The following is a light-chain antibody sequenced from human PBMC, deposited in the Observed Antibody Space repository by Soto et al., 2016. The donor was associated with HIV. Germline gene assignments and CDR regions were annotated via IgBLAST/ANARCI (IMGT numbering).Light chain of an antibody. J-gene: IGKJ4*01. V-gene: IGKV1-16*01. CDR1: QDISNY. CDR2: AAS. Sequence: DIQMTQSPSSLSASVGDRITITCRASQDISNYLAWFQQRPGQAPQSLIYAASNVHSGVPSRFSASGSGTYFTLTISSLQPEDFAIYHCQQYKTYPLTFGGGPRWRSN. CDR3: QQYKTYPLT.